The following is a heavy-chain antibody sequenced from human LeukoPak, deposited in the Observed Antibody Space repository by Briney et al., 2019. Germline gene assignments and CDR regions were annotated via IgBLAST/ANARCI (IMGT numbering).Heavy chain of an antibody. D-gene: IGHD6-19*01. J-gene: IGHJ4*02. Sequence: GGSVKVSCKASGYTFTGYYMHWVRQAPGQGLEWMGWINPNSGGTNYAQKFQGRVTMTRDTSISTAYMELSRLRSDDTAVYYCARDKNGSSGWYSFFDYWGQGTLITVSS. V-gene: IGHV1-2*02. CDR3: ARDKNGSSGWYSFFDY. CDR1: GYTFTGYY. CDR2: INPNSGGT.